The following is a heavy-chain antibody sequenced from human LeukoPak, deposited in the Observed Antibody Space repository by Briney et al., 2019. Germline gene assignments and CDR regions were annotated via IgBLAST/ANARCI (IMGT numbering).Heavy chain of an antibody. CDR3: ARAVRGYSGYDKGYYFDY. CDR2: IRSNGGST. CDR1: GFTFSTYS. Sequence: PARSLRLSSAPSGFTFSTYSMHWVRQAAEKGLEYVSSIRSNGGSTYYANSEKCRFTICRDNYKNAQYLQKGSLRAEDMAVYYCARAVRGYSGYDKGYYFDYWGQGTLVTVSS. J-gene: IGHJ4*02. D-gene: IGHD5-12*01. V-gene: IGHV3-64*01.